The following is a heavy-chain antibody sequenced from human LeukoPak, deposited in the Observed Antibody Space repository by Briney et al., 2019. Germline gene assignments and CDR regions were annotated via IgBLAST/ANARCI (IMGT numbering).Heavy chain of an antibody. D-gene: IGHD3-10*01. Sequence: PGGSLRLSCAASGFTVSSNYMSWVRQAPGKGLEWVSIIYSGGNTYYADSVKGRFTISRDNSKNTLYLQMNSLRAEDTAVYYCATPRESYYGSGSYPPAFDIWGQGTMVTVSS. CDR1: GFTVSSNY. CDR3: ATPRESYYGSGSYPPAFDI. CDR2: IYSGGNT. V-gene: IGHV3-53*05. J-gene: IGHJ3*02.